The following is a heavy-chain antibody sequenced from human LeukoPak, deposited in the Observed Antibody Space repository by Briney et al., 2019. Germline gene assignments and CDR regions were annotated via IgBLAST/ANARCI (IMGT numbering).Heavy chain of an antibody. CDR3: AREGSPSSSDAFDI. CDR1: GFTFSNYE. J-gene: IGHJ3*02. CDR2: IGIAGNT. D-gene: IGHD6-6*01. Sequence: GGSLRLSCAASGFTFSNYEMHWVRLVLGKGLEWVSAIGIAGNTFYAGSVKGRFTISRENAKNSFHLQMNSLGAGDTAVYYCAREGSPSSSDAFDIWGQGTMVTVSS. V-gene: IGHV3-13*01.